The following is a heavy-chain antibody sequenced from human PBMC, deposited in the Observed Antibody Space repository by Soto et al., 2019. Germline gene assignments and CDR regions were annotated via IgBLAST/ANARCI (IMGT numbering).Heavy chain of an antibody. J-gene: IGHJ4*02. CDR3: ARGDYSYYFDY. Sequence: QVQLQESGPGLVKPSETLSLTCTVSGGSISSYYWSWIRQPPGKGLEWIGYIYYSGSTNYNPSLQSRVTTSVDTSKNQFSLKLSSVTAADTAVYSCARGDYSYYFDYWGQGTLVTVSS. D-gene: IGHD4-17*01. V-gene: IGHV4-59*01. CDR2: IYYSGST. CDR1: GGSISSYY.